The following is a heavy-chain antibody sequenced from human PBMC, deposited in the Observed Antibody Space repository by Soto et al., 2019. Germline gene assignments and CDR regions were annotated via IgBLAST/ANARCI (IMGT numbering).Heavy chain of an antibody. D-gene: IGHD2-2*01. J-gene: IGHJ5*02. CDR1: GFTFSSYA. V-gene: IGHV3-23*01. CDR2: ISGSGGST. Sequence: EVQLLESGGGLVQPGGSLRLSCAASGFTFSSYAMSWVRQAPGKGLEWVSAISGSGGSTYYADSVKGRFTISRDNSKNALYLQMDSLRAEDTAVYYCAKGGGVVPAAMNNWFDPWGQGTLVTVSS. CDR3: AKGGGVVPAAMNNWFDP.